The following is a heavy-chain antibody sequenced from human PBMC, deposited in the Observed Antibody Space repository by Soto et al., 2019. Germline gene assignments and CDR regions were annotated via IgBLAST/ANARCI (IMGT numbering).Heavy chain of an antibody. D-gene: IGHD3-22*01. V-gene: IGHV1-69*12. CDR2: IIPIFGTA. CDR3: ATTHYYDSSGYYYFDY. J-gene: IGHJ4*02. Sequence: QVQLVQSGAEVKKPGSSVKVSCKASGGTFSSYAISWVRQAPGQGLEWMGGIIPIFGTANYAQKFQGRVTVTADESTSTAYMERSSLRSEDTAVYYCATTHYYDSSGYYYFDYWGQGTLVTVSS. CDR1: GGTFSSYA.